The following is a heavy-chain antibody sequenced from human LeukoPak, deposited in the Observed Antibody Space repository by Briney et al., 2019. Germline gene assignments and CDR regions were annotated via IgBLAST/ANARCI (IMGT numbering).Heavy chain of an antibody. CDR3: AKGSTWPTDYFDY. V-gene: IGHV3-9*01. CDR1: GFTFSSYA. Sequence: GGSLRLSCAASGFTFSSYAMSWVRQAPGKGLEWVSGISWNSSSLGYVDSVKGRFTISRDNAKNSLDLQMNNLRPEDTALYYCAKGSTWPTDYFDYWGQGTLVTVSS. CDR2: ISWNSSSL. D-gene: IGHD1-26*01. J-gene: IGHJ4*02.